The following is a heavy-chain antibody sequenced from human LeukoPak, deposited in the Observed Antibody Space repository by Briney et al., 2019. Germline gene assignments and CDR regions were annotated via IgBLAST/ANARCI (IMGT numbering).Heavy chain of an antibody. D-gene: IGHD4-17*01. J-gene: IGHJ4*02. CDR1: GGSFSGYY. Sequence: PSETLSLTCAVYGGSFSGYYWSWIRQPPGKGLEWIGEINHSGSTNYNPSLKSRVTISVDASKIQFSLKLSSVTAADTAVYYCARGRDGDYSYYFDYWGQGTLVTVSS. CDR2: INHSGST. V-gene: IGHV4-34*01. CDR3: ARGRDGDYSYYFDY.